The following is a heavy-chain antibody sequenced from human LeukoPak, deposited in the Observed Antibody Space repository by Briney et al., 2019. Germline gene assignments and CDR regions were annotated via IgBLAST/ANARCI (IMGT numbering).Heavy chain of an antibody. V-gene: IGHV4-30-2*01. Sequence: SQTMSLTCAVSGGSISTGGSSWSWIRQPPGKGLEWIGYIYHSGSPYYYPPPKSRVSISVDRSKNQLSLKLSTVTAADTAVYYCARVLIIPMVRGVIPDAFDIWGQGTMVTVSS. CDR3: ARVLIIPMVRGVIPDAFDI. CDR1: GGSISTGGSS. CDR2: IYHSGSP. D-gene: IGHD3-10*01. J-gene: IGHJ3*02.